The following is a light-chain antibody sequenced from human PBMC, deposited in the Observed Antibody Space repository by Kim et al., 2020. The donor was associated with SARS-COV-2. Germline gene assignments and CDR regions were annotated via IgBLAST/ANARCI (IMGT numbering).Light chain of an antibody. CDR1: KLGDKH. Sequence: VSPGQPASITCSGDKLGDKHACWYQKKPGQSPVLVIYYDNKRPSGIRERFSGSTSGNTATLTISGTQAMDEADYYCQAWDSGTVDFGGGTQLTVL. J-gene: IGLJ2*01. CDR3: QAWDSGTVD. V-gene: IGLV3-1*01. CDR2: YDN.